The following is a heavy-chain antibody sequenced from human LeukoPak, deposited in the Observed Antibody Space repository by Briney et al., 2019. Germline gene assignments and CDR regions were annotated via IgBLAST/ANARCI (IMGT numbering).Heavy chain of an antibody. J-gene: IGHJ4*02. V-gene: IGHV3-74*01. D-gene: IGHD5-18*01. CDR2: INSDGSST. CDR1: GFTFSSYW. CDR3: AKDPIRGVDTAMVTDY. Sequence: GGSLRLSCAASGFTFSSYWMHWVRQAPGKGLVWVSRINSDGSSTSYADSVKGRFTISRDNSKNTLYLQMNSLRAEDTAVYYCAKDPIRGVDTAMVTDYWGQGTLVTVSS.